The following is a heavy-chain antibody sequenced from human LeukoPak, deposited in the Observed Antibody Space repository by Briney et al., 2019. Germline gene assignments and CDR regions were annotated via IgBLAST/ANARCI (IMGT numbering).Heavy chain of an antibody. CDR2: ISYDGSNK. CDR3: AKEGYDSSGYYYAGYFDY. CDR1: GFTFSSYG. V-gene: IGHV3-30*18. D-gene: IGHD3-22*01. Sequence: GGSLRLSCAASGFTFSSYGMHWVRQAPGKGLEWVAVISYDGSNKYYADSVKGRFTISRDNSKNTLYLQMNSLRAEDTAVYYCAKEGYDSSGYYYAGYFDYWGQGTLVTVSS. J-gene: IGHJ4*02.